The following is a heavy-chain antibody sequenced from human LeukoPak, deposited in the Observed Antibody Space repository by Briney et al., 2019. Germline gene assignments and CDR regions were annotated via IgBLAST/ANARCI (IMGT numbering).Heavy chain of an antibody. CDR2: TKNKPDNYVT. D-gene: IGHD1-26*01. CDR1: GFTFGDHY. Sequence: GGSLRLSCAASGFTFGDHYMDWVRQAPGKGLEWIARTKNKPDNYVTQYAASVKGRFTSSRDDSKNSLYLQMNSPKIEDTAVYYCAKIWELTYNWFDPWGQGTLVTVSS. V-gene: IGHV3-72*01. CDR3: AKIWELTYNWFDP. J-gene: IGHJ5*02.